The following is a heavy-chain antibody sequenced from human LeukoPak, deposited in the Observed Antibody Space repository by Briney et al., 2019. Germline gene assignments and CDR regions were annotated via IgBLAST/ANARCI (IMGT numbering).Heavy chain of an antibody. Sequence: ASVKVSCKASGGTFSSYAISWVRQAPGQGLEWMGWINPNSGDTNYAQKFQGRVTMTRDTSISTAYMELSRLRSADTAVYYCARVRYRLAETYIDYWGQGTLVTVSS. V-gene: IGHV1-2*02. CDR1: GGTFSSYA. CDR3: ARVRYRLAETYIDY. D-gene: IGHD3-16*01. CDR2: INPNSGDT. J-gene: IGHJ4*02.